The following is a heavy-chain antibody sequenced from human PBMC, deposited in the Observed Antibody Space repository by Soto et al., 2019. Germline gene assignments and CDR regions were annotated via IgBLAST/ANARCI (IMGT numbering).Heavy chain of an antibody. CDR3: ARDPPLSVLVVVATDDF. D-gene: IGHD2-21*01. CDR1: GFTFTNHN. Sequence: EVQLVESGGGLVKPGGSLRLSCAASGFTFTNHNMNWVRQAPGKGLECVSSISSSSSFRNYADSVKVRFSISRNNDKNLVYMQMDSLRAEDTAVYYCARDPPLSVLVVVATDDFWGQGTLVTVSS. CDR2: ISSSSSFR. J-gene: IGHJ4*02. V-gene: IGHV3-21*02.